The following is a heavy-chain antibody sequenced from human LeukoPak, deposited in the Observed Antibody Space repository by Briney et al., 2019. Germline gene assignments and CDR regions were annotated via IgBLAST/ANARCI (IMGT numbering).Heavy chain of an antibody. Sequence: SVKVSCKASGGTFSSYAISWVRQAPGQGLEWMGGIIPIFGTANYAQKFQGRVTITTDESTSTAEMELSSLRSEDTAVYYCARLLGRFLEWLRFDPWGQGTLVTVSS. CDR1: GGTFSSYA. D-gene: IGHD3-3*01. V-gene: IGHV1-69*05. CDR2: IIPIFGTA. CDR3: ARLLGRFLEWLRFDP. J-gene: IGHJ5*02.